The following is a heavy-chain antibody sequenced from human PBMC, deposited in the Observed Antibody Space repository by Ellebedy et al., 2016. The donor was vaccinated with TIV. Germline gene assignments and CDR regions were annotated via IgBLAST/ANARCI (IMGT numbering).Heavy chain of an antibody. D-gene: IGHD2-8*02. V-gene: IGHV3-30*18. CDR1: GFTFSSYG. CDR2: ISYDGSNK. Sequence: GGSLRLXXAASGFTFSSYGMHWVRQAPGKGLEWVAVISYDGSNKYYADSVKGRFTISRDNSKNTLYLQMNSLRAEDTAVYYCAKAPTGYYFDYWGQGTLVTVSS. CDR3: AKAPTGYYFDY. J-gene: IGHJ4*02.